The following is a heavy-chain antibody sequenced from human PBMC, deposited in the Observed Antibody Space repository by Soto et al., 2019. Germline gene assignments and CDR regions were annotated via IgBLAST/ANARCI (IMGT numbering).Heavy chain of an antibody. CDR1: GFMFSTYA. J-gene: IGHJ5*02. CDR2: ISYDGSDI. Sequence: QVQLVESGGGVVQPGRSLRLSCAASGFMFSTYAMHWVRQAPGKGLEWVAVISYDGSDIYYGDSGKGRFTISRYNSRNTLYLEMNSLQTEDTAVFYCARDQGRTVTRGDWFDPWGQGTLVTVSS. CDR3: ARDQGRTVTRGDWFDP. D-gene: IGHD6-19*01. V-gene: IGHV3-30-3*01.